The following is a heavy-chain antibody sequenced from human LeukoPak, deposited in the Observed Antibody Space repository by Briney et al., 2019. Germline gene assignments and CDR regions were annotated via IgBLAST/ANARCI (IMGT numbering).Heavy chain of an antibody. V-gene: IGHV3-11*04. Sequence: PGGSLRLSCAASGFTFSDYYMSWIRQDPGKGLEWISYISSSGSTTYYADSVKGRFTISRDNAKNSLYLQMNSLRAEDTAVYYCASIVVVPAAAADAFDIWGQGTMVTVSS. CDR1: GFTFSDYY. CDR3: ASIVVVPAAAADAFDI. CDR2: ISSSGSTT. D-gene: IGHD2-2*01. J-gene: IGHJ3*02.